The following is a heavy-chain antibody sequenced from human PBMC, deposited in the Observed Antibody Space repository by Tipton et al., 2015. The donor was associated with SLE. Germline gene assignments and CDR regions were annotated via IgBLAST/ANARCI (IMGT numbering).Heavy chain of an antibody. Sequence: TLSLTCAVYGGSFSGYYWSWIRQPPGKGLEWIGEINHSGSTNYNPSLKSRVTISVDTSKNQLSLKLSSVTAADTAVYYCARDKKAPSYYYYYMDVWGKGTTVTVSS. CDR2: INHSGST. CDR1: GGSFSGYY. J-gene: IGHJ6*03. CDR3: ARDKKAPSYYYYYMDV. V-gene: IGHV4-34*01.